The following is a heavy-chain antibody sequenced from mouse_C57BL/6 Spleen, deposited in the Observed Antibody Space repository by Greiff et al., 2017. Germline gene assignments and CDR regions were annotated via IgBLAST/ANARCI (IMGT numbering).Heavy chain of an antibody. D-gene: IGHD2-3*01. J-gene: IGHJ2*01. CDR1: GYTFTSYW. CDR3: AKIYDGYYAY. CDR2: IDPSDSYT. Sequence: QVQLQQPGAELVMPGASVKLSCKASGYTFTSYWMHWVKQRPGQGLEWIGEIDPSDSYTNYNQKFKGKSTLTVDKSSSTAYMQLSSLTSEDSAVYYCAKIYDGYYAYWGQGTTLTVS. V-gene: IGHV1-69*01.